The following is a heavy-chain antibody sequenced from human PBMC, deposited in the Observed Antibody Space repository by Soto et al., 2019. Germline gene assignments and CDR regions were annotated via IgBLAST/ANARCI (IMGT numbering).Heavy chain of an antibody. Sequence: QVQLVESGGGVVQPGRSLRLSCAASGFTFSSYGMHWVRQAPGKGLEWVAVISYDGSNKYYADSVKGRFTISRDNSKNTLYLQMNSLRAEDTAVYYCAKGRFLDLIHWGQGTLVTVSS. J-gene: IGHJ4*02. CDR2: ISYDGSNK. CDR1: GFTFSSYG. V-gene: IGHV3-30*18. CDR3: AKGRFLDLIH. D-gene: IGHD3-3*01.